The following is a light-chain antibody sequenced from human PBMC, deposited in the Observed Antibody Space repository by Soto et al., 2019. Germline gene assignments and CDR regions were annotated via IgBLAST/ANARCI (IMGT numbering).Light chain of an antibody. CDR2: KAS. CDR3: QHYSKEST. Sequence: DVEMTQSPSTLPTSIGDRVTINWRASQNVRNWLAWYQQKPGKAPKLLIYKASRLESGVPSRFSAGGSGTDFTLTINSLQSDDFATYFGQHYSKESTFGKGTKLEIK. CDR1: QNVRNW. V-gene: IGKV1-5*03. J-gene: IGKJ2*01.